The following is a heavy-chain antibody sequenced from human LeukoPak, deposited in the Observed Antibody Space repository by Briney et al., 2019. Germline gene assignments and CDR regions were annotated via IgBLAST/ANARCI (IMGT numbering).Heavy chain of an antibody. Sequence: GGSLRLSCAASGFTFSSYAMSWVRQAPGKGREWVSAISGSGGSTYYADSVKGRFTISRDNSKNTLYLQMNSLRAEDTAVYYRAKQCRSGWYGDYWGQGTLVTVSS. J-gene: IGHJ4*02. CDR3: AKQCRSGWYGDY. D-gene: IGHD6-19*01. CDR1: GFTFSSYA. V-gene: IGHV3-23*01. CDR2: ISGSGGST.